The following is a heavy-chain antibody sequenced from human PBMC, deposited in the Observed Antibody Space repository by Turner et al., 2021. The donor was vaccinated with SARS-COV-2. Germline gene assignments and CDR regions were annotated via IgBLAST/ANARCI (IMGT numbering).Heavy chain of an antibody. CDR2: SKYRGTA. CDR3: AREVAVLETAGTFEY. D-gene: IGHD2-15*01. Sequence: QVQLQESGPGLVKPSQTLSLTCTVSGGSISSGDYYWTWIRQHPGKGLEWIGYSKYRGTAYYNPSLKSRVTISRDTSKNQFSLNLSSVTAADTAVYFCAREVAVLETAGTFEYWGQGTLVTVSS. CDR1: GGSISSGDYY. V-gene: IGHV4-31*03. J-gene: IGHJ4*02.